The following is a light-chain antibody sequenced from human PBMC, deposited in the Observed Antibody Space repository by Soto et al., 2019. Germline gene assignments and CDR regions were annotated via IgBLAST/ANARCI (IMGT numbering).Light chain of an antibody. CDR3: QQYNSYRT. CDR1: QSISIW. J-gene: IGKJ1*01. V-gene: IGKV1-5*01. CDR2: DAS. Sequence: DIPMTQSPSTLSASVGDRVTITCRARQSISIWLAWYQQKPGKAPKLLIYDASILESGVPSRFSGSGSGTEFTLTISSLQPDDFATYYCQQYNSYRTFGKGTKVEIK.